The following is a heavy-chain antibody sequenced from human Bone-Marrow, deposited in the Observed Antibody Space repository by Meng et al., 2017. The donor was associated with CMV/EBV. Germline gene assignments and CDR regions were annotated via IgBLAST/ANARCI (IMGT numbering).Heavy chain of an antibody. V-gene: IGHV4-34*01. Sequence: SETLSLTCAVYGGSFSGYYWSWIRQPPGKGLEWIGEINHSGSTNYNPSLKSRVTISVDTSKNQFSLKLSSVTAADTAVYYCARLSGSGWWGFAFAIWGQGKMVNVSS. CDR2: INHSGST. D-gene: IGHD6-19*01. CDR1: GGSFSGYY. CDR3: ARLSGSGWWGFAFAI. J-gene: IGHJ3*02.